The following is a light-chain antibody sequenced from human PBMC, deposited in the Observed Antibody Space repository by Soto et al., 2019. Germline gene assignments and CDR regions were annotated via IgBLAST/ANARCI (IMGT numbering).Light chain of an antibody. J-gene: IGKJ4*01. V-gene: IGKV3-20*01. CDR1: QSVSSSY. CDR2: GAS. CDR3: QQYGSSPPGLT. Sequence: EIVFTQSPGTLSLSPGERATLSCRASQSVSSSYLAWYQQKPGQAPRLLIXGASSRATGIPDRFSGSGSGTDFTLTISRLEPEDFAVYYGQQYGSSPPGLTFGGGTKVDIK.